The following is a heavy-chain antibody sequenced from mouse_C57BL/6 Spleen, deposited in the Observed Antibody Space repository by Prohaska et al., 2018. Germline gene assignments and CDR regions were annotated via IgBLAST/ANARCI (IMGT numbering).Heavy chain of an antibody. J-gene: IGHJ1*03. CDR2: INSDGSAI. V-gene: IGHV11-2*01. CDR3: MRYGNYWYFDV. D-gene: IGHD2-1*01. Sequence: EVQLLETGVGLVQPGGSRGLSCEGSGFTFSGFWMSWVRQTPGKTLEWIGDINSDGSAINYTPSIKDRFTIFRDNDKSTLYLQMSNVRSEDTATYFCMRYGNYWYFDVWGTGTTVTVSS. CDR1: GFTFSGFW.